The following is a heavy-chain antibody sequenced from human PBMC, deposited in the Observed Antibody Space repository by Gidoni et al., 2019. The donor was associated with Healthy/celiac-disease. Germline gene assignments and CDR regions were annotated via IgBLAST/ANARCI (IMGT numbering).Heavy chain of an antibody. CDR1: GGSISSYY. J-gene: IGHJ4*02. Sequence: QVQLQESGPGLVKPSETLSLTCTVSGGSISSYYWSWLRPPPGKGLEWIWYIYYRGSNNYNPSLKSRVTRSVDTSKNQFSLKLSSGTAADTAVYYCARHVRAYFDYWGQGTLVTVSS. CDR3: ARHVRAYFDY. CDR2: IYYRGSN. V-gene: IGHV4-59*08. D-gene: IGHD2-8*01.